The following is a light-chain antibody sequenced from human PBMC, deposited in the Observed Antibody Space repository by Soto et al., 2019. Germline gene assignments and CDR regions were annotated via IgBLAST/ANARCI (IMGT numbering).Light chain of an antibody. CDR3: QQYGSSGT. V-gene: IGKV3-20*01. Sequence: EIVMTQSPVTLSMSPGERATLSCRASQTVSSNLAWYQQKPGQAPRLLIYGAPNRATGIPDRFSGSGSGTDFTLTISRLEPEDFAVYYCQQYGSSGTFGQGTKV. CDR2: GAP. J-gene: IGKJ1*01. CDR1: QTVSSN.